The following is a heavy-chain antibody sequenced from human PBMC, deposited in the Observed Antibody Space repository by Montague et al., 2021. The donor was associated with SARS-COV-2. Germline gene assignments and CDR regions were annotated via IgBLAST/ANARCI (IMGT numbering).Heavy chain of an antibody. V-gene: IGHV4-61*01. CDR2: IYYSGST. CDR1: GGSVSSGSYY. Sequence: SETLSLTCTVSGGSVSSGSYYWSWIRQPPGKGLEWIGYIYYSGSTNYXPSPKSRVTISVDTSKNQFSLKLSSVTAADTAVYYCARERLGYYDTSSYYIFDYWGQGTLVTVSS. D-gene: IGHD3-22*01. CDR3: ARERLGYYDTSSYYIFDY. J-gene: IGHJ4*02.